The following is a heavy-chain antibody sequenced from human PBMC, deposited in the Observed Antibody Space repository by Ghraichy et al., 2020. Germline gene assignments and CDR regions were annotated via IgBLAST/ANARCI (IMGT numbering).Heavy chain of an antibody. CDR1: GFTFSSYG. D-gene: IGHD2-15*01. Sequence: GGSLRLSCAASGFTFSSYGMHWVRQAPGKGLEWVAVTWYDGRNTYYADSVKGRFTISRDNSKNTLYLQRNSLRAEDTAGYYCARGGCSVGSCYSGLDNWGQGTLATVSS. CDR3: ARGGCSVGSCYSGLDN. V-gene: IGHV3-33*01. CDR2: TWYDGRNT. J-gene: IGHJ4*02.